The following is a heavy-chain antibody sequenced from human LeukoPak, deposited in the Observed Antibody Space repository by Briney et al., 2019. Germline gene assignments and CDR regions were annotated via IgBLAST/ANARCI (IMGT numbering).Heavy chain of an antibody. V-gene: IGHV4-59*08. CDR2: IYYSGST. CDR3: ASTYCSGGSCYWALDY. CDR1: GGSISSYY. Sequence: SETLSLTCTVSGGSISSYYWSWLRQPPGKGLEWLGYIYYSGSTNYNPSLKSRVTISVDTSKNQFSLKLSSVTAADTAVYYCASTYCSGGSCYWALDYWGQGTLVTVSS. D-gene: IGHD2-15*01. J-gene: IGHJ4*02.